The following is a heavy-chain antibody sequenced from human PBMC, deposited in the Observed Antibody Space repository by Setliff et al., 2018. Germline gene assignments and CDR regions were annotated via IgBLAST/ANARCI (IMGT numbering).Heavy chain of an antibody. CDR1: GESISSGNW. D-gene: IGHD6-19*01. CDR2: INHSGNT. J-gene: IGHJ6*03. V-gene: IGHV4-4*02. Sequence: SETLSLTCTVSGESISSGNWWSWVRQPPEKGLEWIGEINHSGNTNYNPSLKSRVTISVDKSTNQFSLKLNSVTAADTAVYYCVRTDYSDGRYSMDVWGKGTTVTVSS. CDR3: VRTDYSDGRYSMDV.